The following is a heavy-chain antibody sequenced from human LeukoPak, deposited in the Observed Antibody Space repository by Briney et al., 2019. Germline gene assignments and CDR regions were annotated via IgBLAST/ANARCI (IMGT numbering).Heavy chain of an antibody. J-gene: IGHJ4*02. CDR2: IYFDTKNI. D-gene: IGHD2-21*02. CDR3: ARFLAYCGGDCYSGFWFDY. CDR1: GFSFSSYG. Sequence: PGGSLRLSCAASGFSFSSYGLHWVRQAPGKGLEWVAVIYFDTKNIHYADSVKGRFTISRDNAKNSLYLQMNSLRAEDTAVYYYARFLAYCGGDCYSGFWFDYWGQGTLVTVSS. V-gene: IGHV3-33*01.